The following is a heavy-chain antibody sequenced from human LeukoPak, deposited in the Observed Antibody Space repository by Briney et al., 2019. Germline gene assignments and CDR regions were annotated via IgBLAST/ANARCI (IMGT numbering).Heavy chain of an antibody. Sequence: PGGSLRLSCAASGFTFRRYAMSWVRQAPGKGLEWVAAIGGRGDDTYYAHSVKGRFTISRDNSMNMLYLQMNSLRAEDTAVYYCAKEPESYINWFDPWGQGTLVTVSS. V-gene: IGHV3-23*01. J-gene: IGHJ5*02. CDR1: GFTFRRYA. D-gene: IGHD1-14*01. CDR3: AKEPESYINWFDP. CDR2: IGGRGDDT.